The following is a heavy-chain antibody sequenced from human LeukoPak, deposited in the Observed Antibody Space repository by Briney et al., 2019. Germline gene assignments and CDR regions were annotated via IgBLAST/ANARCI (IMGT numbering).Heavy chain of an antibody. CDR1: GFTFSSYS. Sequence: GGSLRLSCAASGFTFSSYSMNWVRQAPGKGLEWVSHITWDGGSTYYAGSVKGRFTISRDNSKNSLYLQMNSLGAEDTALYYCAKDIHIGHGSGWPESWGQGTLVTVSS. J-gene: IGHJ5*02. D-gene: IGHD6-19*01. V-gene: IGHV3-43D*03. CDR3: AKDIHIGHGSGWPES. CDR2: ITWDGGST.